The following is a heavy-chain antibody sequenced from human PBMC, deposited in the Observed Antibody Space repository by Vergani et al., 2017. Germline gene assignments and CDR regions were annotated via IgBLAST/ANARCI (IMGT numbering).Heavy chain of an antibody. CDR3: ARDEGDIVVVVAATGFDY. D-gene: IGHD2-15*01. CDR1: RFDFSDYY. V-gene: IGHV3-11*04. CDR2: ISNSGNTI. Sequence: QGQLVESGGGLVKPGGSLRLSCAASRFDFSDYYMSWIRQAPGKGLEWISYISNSGNTINYADSVKGRFIVSRDNAKKSLYLQMNSLRAEDTAVYYCARDEGDIVVVVAATGFDYWGQGTLVTVSS. J-gene: IGHJ4*02.